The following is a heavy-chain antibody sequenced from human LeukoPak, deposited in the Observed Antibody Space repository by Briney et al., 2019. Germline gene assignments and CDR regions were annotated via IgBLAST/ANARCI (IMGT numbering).Heavy chain of an antibody. J-gene: IGHJ6*02. V-gene: IGHV1-3*01. CDR3: ARSAKGDILTGFYGMDV. D-gene: IGHD3-9*01. CDR1: GYTFSNYA. CDR2: INAANGNT. Sequence: ASVKVSCKASGYTFSNYAIHWVRQAPGQRLEWMGWINAANGNTKYSQKFQGRVSITSDTSASTAYMELSSLRSEDTAVYYCARSAKGDILTGFYGMDVWGQGTTVTVSS.